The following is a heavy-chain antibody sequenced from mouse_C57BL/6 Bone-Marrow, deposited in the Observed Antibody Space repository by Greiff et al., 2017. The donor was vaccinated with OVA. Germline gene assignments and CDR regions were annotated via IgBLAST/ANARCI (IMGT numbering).Heavy chain of an antibody. CDR1: GYAFSSSW. J-gene: IGHJ2*01. CDR3: ALYDPRGCY. CDR2: IYPGDGDT. D-gene: IGHD2-3*01. Sequence: VQLQQSGPELVKPGASVKISCKASGYAFSSSWMNWVKQRPGKGLEWIGRIYPGDGDTNYNGKFKGKATLTADKSSSTAYMQLSSLTSEDSAVYCCALYDPRGCYWGQGTTLTVSS. V-gene: IGHV1-82*01.